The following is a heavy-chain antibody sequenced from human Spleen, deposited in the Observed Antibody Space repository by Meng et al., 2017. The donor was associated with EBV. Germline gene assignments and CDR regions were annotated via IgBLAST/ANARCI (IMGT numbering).Heavy chain of an antibody. J-gene: IGHJ4*02. CDR3: ARGASIPTLSGVYTYFDG. CDR2: VYYTGRT. D-gene: IGHD3-9*01. V-gene: IGHV4-39*07. Sequence: QLQLQGAGPGLGNPPEPPSSHCTVPGGSINNIAYYWGWIRQPPEKGLEWIGSVYYTGRTSHNPSLNSRVTIAVDTSNNQFSLKLTSVTAADTAIYYCARGASIPTLSGVYTYFDGWGQGSLVTVSS. CDR1: GGSINNIAYY.